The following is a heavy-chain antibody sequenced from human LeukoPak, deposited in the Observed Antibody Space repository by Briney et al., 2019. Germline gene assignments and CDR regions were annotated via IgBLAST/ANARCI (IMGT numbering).Heavy chain of an antibody. CDR1: GYTFTSYH. J-gene: IGHJ4*02. CDR2: INPSGGST. V-gene: IGHV1-46*01. Sequence: ASVKVSCKASGYTFTSYHMHWVRQAPGRGLEWMGIINPSGGSTRYAQKFQGRVTMTRDTSTSTVYMELSSLRSEDTAVYYCARGGVATQDLNYFEYWGQGTLVTVSS. CDR3: ARGGVATQDLNYFEY. D-gene: IGHD5-12*01.